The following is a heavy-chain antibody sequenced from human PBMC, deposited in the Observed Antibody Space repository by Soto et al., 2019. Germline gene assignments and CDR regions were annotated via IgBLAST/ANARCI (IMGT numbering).Heavy chain of an antibody. Sequence: QVQLVESGGGVVQPGRSLRLSCSASGFTFSDFEMYWVCQAPGKGLDCVSFLSYDGSNQYYTGSVKARFTVSRDNSKNTLFLLMNSLRPEDTAVYFCARRTGTAPRFDYWGQGTLVTVSS. CDR2: LSYDGSNQ. V-gene: IGHV3-30-3*01. CDR3: ARRTGTAPRFDY. CDR1: GFTFSDFE. J-gene: IGHJ4*02. D-gene: IGHD1-7*01.